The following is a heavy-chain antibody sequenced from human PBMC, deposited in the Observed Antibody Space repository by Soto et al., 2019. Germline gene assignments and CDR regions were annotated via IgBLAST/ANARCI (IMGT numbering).Heavy chain of an antibody. Sequence: PGGSLRLSCATSGFTFSDYYMSWIRQAPGKGLEWVSYTGTRGNTKYYADSVMGRFTISRDNAKNSLYLQMNSLRADDTAVYYCARDGTEYYGEYYDYWGQGIPVTVSS. CDR3: ARDGTEYYGEYYDY. CDR2: TGTRGNTK. D-gene: IGHD4-17*01. V-gene: IGHV3-11*01. CDR1: GFTFSDYY. J-gene: IGHJ4*02.